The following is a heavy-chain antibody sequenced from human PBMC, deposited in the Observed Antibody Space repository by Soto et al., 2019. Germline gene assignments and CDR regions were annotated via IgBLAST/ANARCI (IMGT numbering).Heavy chain of an antibody. Sequence: EVQLLESGGGLVQPGGSLRLSCAASGFTFSSFAMSWVRQAPGKGLEWVSAISGSGGSTYYADSVKARFTISRDNSKNTLFLQMNSLRAEDTAAYYCENQKYDDISLNFAYWGQGTLVTVSS. D-gene: IGHD3-9*01. CDR3: ENQKYDDISLNFAY. J-gene: IGHJ4*02. CDR2: ISGSGGST. V-gene: IGHV3-23*01. CDR1: GFTFSSFA.